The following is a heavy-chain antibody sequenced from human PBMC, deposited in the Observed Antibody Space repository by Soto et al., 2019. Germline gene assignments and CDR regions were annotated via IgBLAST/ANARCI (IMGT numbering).Heavy chain of an antibody. D-gene: IGHD6-19*01. Sequence: GGSLRLSCVASRFTFSDYAMHWVRQAPGKGLEWVAIISYDGSSKYYTDSVKGRFTISRDNSKHTLYLQMDSLRAEDTAVYYWAGSESSAWHNFNYWGQGTLVTVSS. CDR2: ISYDGSSK. CDR3: AGSESSAWHNFNY. CDR1: RFTFSDYA. J-gene: IGHJ4*02. V-gene: IGHV3-30-3*01.